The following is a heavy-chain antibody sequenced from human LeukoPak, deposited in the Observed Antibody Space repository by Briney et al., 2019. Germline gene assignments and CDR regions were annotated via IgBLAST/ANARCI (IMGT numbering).Heavy chain of an antibody. D-gene: IGHD5-12*01. CDR2: ISYDGSNK. CDR3: ARDLGIMATSYYFDY. Sequence: GGSLRLSCAASGFTFSSYAMHGVRQAPGKGLEWVAVISYDGSNKYYADSVKGRFTISRDNSKNTLYLQMNSLRAEDTAVYYCARDLGIMATSYYFDYWGQGTLVTVSS. CDR1: GFTFSSYA. J-gene: IGHJ4*02. V-gene: IGHV3-30*04.